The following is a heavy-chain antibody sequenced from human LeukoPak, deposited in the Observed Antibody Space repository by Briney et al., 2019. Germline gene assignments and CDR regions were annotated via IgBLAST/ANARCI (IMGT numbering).Heavy chain of an antibody. Sequence: ASVKVSCKASGGIFSSYAISWVRQAPGQGLEWMGGIIPIFGTANYAQKFQGRVTITTDESTSTAYMELSSLRSEDTAVYYCARVPPDCSSTSCYSYWGQGTLVTVSS. CDR2: IIPIFGTA. J-gene: IGHJ4*02. CDR1: GGIFSSYA. V-gene: IGHV1-69*05. D-gene: IGHD2-2*02. CDR3: ARVPPDCSSTSCYSY.